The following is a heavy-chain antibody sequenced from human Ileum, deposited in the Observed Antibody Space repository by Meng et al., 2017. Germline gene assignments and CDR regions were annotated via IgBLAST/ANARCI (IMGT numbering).Heavy chain of an antibody. Sequence: QMHLHASGPGLVRPSETLSLTCTVSGASVSSNNDGWGWIRQPPGKGLEWIGYGSTNHNPSLKSRVTISVDTSKNQFFLTLNSVTAADTAIYYCERDHWGSLDYWGQGILVTVSS. J-gene: IGHJ4*02. CDR1: GASVSSNNDG. CDR3: ERDHWGSLDY. CDR2: GST. V-gene: IGHV4-61*01. D-gene: IGHD7-27*01.